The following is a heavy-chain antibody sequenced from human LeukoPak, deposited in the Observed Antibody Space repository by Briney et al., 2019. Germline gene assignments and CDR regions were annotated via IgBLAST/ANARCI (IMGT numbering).Heavy chain of an antibody. CDR3: ARAFKVPSWYFDL. Sequence: PGRSLRLSCRASGFTFSGYSMHWVRQAPGKGLQWVAVISYDANNKYYADSVKGRFTISRDNAKNSVYLQMNSLRAEDTAVYYCARAFKVPSWYFDLWGRGTLVTVSS. CDR2: ISYDANNK. CDR1: GFTFSGYS. V-gene: IGHV3-30*04. J-gene: IGHJ2*01.